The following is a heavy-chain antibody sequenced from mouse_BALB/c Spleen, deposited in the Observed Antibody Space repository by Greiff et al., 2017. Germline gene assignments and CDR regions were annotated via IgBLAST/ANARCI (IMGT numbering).Heavy chain of an antibody. D-gene: IGHD4-1*01. J-gene: IGHJ2*01. CDR2: IWAGGST. V-gene: IGHV2-9*02. Sequence: VQGVESGPGLVAPSQSLSITCTVSGFSLTSYGVHWVRQPPGKGLEWLGVIWAGGSTNYNSALMSRLSISKDNSKSQVFLKMNSLQTDDTAMYYCARERKTVYFDYWGQGTTLTGSS. CDR1: GFSLTSYG. CDR3: ARERKTVYFDY.